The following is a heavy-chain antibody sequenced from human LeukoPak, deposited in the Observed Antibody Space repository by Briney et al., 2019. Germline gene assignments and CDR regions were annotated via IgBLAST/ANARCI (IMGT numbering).Heavy chain of an antibody. D-gene: IGHD2-2*01. CDR1: GYTFNTYG. Sequence: PVELSCKASGYTFNTYGISGGRRAPRQELKGWGGISAFNDNTNYAQKLQGRVTVTRDTSTSTAYMELRNLRSDDTAVYYCAREGCSSTRCYLRAFDIWGQGTMVTVSS. CDR3: AREGCSSTRCYLRAFDI. CDR2: ISAFNDNT. J-gene: IGHJ3*02. V-gene: IGHV1-18*04.